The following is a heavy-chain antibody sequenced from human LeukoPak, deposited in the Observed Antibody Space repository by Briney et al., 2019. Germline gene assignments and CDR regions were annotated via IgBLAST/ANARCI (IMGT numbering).Heavy chain of an antibody. D-gene: IGHD6-13*01. Sequence: SETLSLTCAVYGGSFSGYYWTWIRQPPGKGLEWIGEINHGGSPNYNPSLKSRVTISVDTSKNQFSLKLSSVTAADTAVYYCARGKRGYSSSWYDYWGQGTLVTVSS. CDR2: INHGGSP. V-gene: IGHV4-34*01. J-gene: IGHJ4*02. CDR1: GGSFSGYY. CDR3: ARGKRGYSSSWYDY.